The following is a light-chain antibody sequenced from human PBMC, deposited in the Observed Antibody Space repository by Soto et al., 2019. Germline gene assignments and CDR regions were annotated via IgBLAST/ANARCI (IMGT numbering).Light chain of an antibody. V-gene: IGKV1-39*01. CDR3: QKYNSYSPT. CDR1: QSISSY. J-gene: IGKJ1*01. CDR2: AES. Sequence: DLQMTQSPASLSSSLGDSVTISCRASQSISSYLNWYQQKTGKAPKILIYAESSLQSGVPSRFSGSGSGTDLNLTISRLHPDDFATYYCQKYNSYSPTFGQGTKVDIK.